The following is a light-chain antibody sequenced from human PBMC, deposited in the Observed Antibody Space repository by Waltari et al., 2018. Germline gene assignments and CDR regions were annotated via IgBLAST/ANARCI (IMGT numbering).Light chain of an antibody. CDR1: ASNLGHNV. CDR3: AAWDDSLNGRWV. V-gene: IGLV1-44*01. Sequence: QSVLTQPPSASGTPGQGVTISCSGGASNLGHNVVNWYQQVPGKAPKLLIYRSVRRPAGVPDRFSGSKSGTSGSLAISGLQSEDEADYYCAAWDDSLNGRWVFGGGTKVTVL. J-gene: IGLJ3*02. CDR2: RSV.